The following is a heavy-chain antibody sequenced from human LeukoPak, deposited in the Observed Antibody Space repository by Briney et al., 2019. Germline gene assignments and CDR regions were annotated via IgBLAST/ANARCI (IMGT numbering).Heavy chain of an antibody. CDR2: TYYMSRWDS. CDR3: ARGRRKTIAAAGTFSYYYYMDV. J-gene: IGHJ6*03. V-gene: IGHV6-1*01. D-gene: IGHD6-13*01. Sequence: SQTLSLTSAISGDSVSSNTASWNWIRHSPSSGLEWLGRTYYMSRWDSNYAVSVKSRITISPVTAKNQVSLHLNSVTPEDTAVYYCARGRRKTIAAAGTFSYYYYMDVWGKGTTVTVSS. CDR1: GDSVSSNTAS.